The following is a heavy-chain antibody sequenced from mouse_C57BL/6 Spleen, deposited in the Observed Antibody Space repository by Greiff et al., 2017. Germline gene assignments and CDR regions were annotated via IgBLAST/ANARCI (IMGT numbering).Heavy chain of an antibody. CDR2: FHPYNDDT. D-gene: IGHD2-4*01. CDR1: GYTFTTYP. V-gene: IGHV1-47*01. CDR3: ARALYDYGGYFDV. J-gene: IGHJ1*03. Sequence: QVHVKQSGAELVKPGASVKMSCKASGYTFTTYPIEWMKQNHGKSLEWIGNFHPYNDDTKYNEKFKGKATLTVEKSSSTVYLELSRLTSDDSAVYYCARALYDYGGYFDVWGTGTTVTVSS.